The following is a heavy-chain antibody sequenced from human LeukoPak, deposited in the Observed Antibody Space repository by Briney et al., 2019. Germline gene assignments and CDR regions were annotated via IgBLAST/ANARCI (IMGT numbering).Heavy chain of an antibody. J-gene: IGHJ2*01. CDR3: ASNYGGNQNWYFDL. CDR1: GGSFSGYY. V-gene: IGHV4-34*01. CDR2: INHSGST. Sequence: SETLSLTCAVYGGSFSGYYWSWIRQPPGKGLEWIGEINHSGSTNYNPSLKSRVTISVDTSKNQFSLKLSSVTAADTAVYYCASNYGGNQNWYFDLWGRGTLVTVSS. D-gene: IGHD4-23*01.